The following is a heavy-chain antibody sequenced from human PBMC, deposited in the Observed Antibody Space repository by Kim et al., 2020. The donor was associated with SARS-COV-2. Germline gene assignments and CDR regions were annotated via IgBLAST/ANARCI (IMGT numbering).Heavy chain of an antibody. CDR3: AKVGTQQLPHGDAFDI. CDR1: GFTFSSYG. Sequence: GGSLRLSCAASGFTFSSYGMHWVRQAPGKGLEWVAVISYDGSNKYYADSVKGRFTISRDNSKNTLYLQMNSLRAEDTAVYYCAKVGTQQLPHGDAFDIWGQGTMVTVSS. J-gene: IGHJ3*02. D-gene: IGHD6-13*01. CDR2: ISYDGSNK. V-gene: IGHV3-30*18.